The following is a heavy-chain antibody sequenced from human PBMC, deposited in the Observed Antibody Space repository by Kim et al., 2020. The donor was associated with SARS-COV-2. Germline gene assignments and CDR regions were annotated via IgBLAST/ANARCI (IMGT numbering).Heavy chain of an antibody. J-gene: IGHJ4*02. V-gene: IGHV3-23*01. CDR1: GFTFTDYA. Sequence: GGSLRLSCAASGFTFTDYAMNWVRQAPGKGLEWVSALSGSGGSTYYAASVKGRFTISRDNSKNTLYLQMNGLRAEDTAVYYCAKWRDGYKLDYWGQGTLVTVSS. D-gene: IGHD5-18*01. CDR2: LSGSGGST. CDR3: AKWRDGYKLDY.